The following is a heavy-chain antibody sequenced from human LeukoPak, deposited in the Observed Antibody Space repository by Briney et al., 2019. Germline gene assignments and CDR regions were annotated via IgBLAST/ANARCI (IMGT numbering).Heavy chain of an antibody. D-gene: IGHD3-3*01. CDR2: IRFDGTSE. J-gene: IGHJ6*03. Sequence: SGGSLRLSCAASGFTFSNFGMHWVRQAPGKGLEWVAFIRFDGTSEFYADSVKARFTISRDNSQNTVPLQLNNLRIEDTALYYCAKTSLSDPSGHYYHMDVWGKGTTVTVSS. CDR1: GFTFSNFG. V-gene: IGHV3-30*02. CDR3: AKTSLSDPSGHYYHMDV.